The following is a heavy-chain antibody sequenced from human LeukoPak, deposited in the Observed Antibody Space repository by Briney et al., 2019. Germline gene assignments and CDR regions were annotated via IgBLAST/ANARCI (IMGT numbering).Heavy chain of an antibody. Sequence: GWSLRLSCAASGFTFSSYSMNWVRQAPGKGLEGASSISSSSSYIYYADSVKGRFTISRDNAKNSLYLQMNSLRAEDTAVYYCASGGKRVSYFDYWGQGTLVTVSS. CDR2: ISSSSSYI. CDR1: GFTFSSYS. V-gene: IGHV3-21*01. CDR3: ASGGKRVSYFDY. D-gene: IGHD3-16*01. J-gene: IGHJ4*02.